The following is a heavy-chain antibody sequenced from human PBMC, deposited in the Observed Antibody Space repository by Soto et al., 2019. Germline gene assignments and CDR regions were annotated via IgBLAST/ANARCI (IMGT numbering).Heavy chain of an antibody. D-gene: IGHD5-12*01. J-gene: IGHJ6*02. Sequence: GGSLRLSCVGSGFTFSSYWMGWVRQTPGKGREWVATIKADGTEKYYVDSVKGRFTFSRDNAKTSVYLEMNSLRAEDTAVYYCVTAVRGYNANGDLWGQGTTVTVSS. V-gene: IGHV3-7*03. CDR3: VTAVRGYNANGDL. CDR1: GFTFSSYW. CDR2: IKADGTEK.